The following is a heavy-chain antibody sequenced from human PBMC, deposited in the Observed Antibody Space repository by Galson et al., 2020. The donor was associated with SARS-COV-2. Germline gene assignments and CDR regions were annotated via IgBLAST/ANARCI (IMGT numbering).Heavy chain of an antibody. CDR1: GFTFSSYA. D-gene: IGHD2-21*02. Sequence: GGSLRLSCAASGFTFSSYAMHWVRQAPGKGLEWVAVISYDGSNKYYADSVKGRFTISRDNSKNSLYLQMNSLRAEDTAVYYCARDWSPQGCGGDCYPYYFDYWGQGTLVTVSA. J-gene: IGHJ4*02. CDR3: ARDWSPQGCGGDCYPYYFDY. CDR2: ISYDGSNK. V-gene: IGHV3-30*04.